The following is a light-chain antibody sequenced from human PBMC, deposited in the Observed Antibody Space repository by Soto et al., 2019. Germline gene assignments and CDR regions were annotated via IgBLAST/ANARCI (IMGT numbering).Light chain of an antibody. CDR2: EVS. CDR1: NSDVGNYNL. Sequence: QSALSQPASVSGSPGQSITISCTGSNSDVGNYNLVSWFQQHPGKVPKLMISEVSRRPSGVSNRFSASKSGNTASLTISGLQAEDEADYYCCSYAGNSDVIFGGGTKLT. V-gene: IGLV2-23*02. CDR3: CSYAGNSDVI. J-gene: IGLJ2*01.